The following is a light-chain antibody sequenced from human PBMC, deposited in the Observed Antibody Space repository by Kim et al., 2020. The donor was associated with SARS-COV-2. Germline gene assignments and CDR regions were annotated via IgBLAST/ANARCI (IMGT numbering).Light chain of an antibody. CDR1: QGISSN. CDR3: QQHNTYPLT. CDR2: GAS. J-gene: IGKJ1*01. Sequence: DIQMTQSPSSLSASVGDRVTITCRASQGISSNLAWYQHNPGKAPKRLIYGASSLQSGVPSRFSGSGSGTDFTLTISSLQPEDFATYYCQQHNTYPLTFGQGTKVDIK. V-gene: IGKV1-17*01.